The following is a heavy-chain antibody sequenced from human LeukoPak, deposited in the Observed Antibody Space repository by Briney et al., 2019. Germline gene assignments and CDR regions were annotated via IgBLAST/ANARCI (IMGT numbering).Heavy chain of an antibody. V-gene: IGHV4-59*01. D-gene: IGHD3-22*01. J-gene: IGHJ4*02. CDR1: GGSISSYY. CDR2: IYYSGST. CDR3: ARDYYDSSGYYSFDY. Sequence: SETLSLTCTVSGGSISSYYWSWIRQPPGKGLEWIGYIYYSGSTNYNPSLKSRVTISVDTSKDQFSLKLSSVTAADTAVYYCARDYYDSSGYYSFDYWGQGTLVTVSS.